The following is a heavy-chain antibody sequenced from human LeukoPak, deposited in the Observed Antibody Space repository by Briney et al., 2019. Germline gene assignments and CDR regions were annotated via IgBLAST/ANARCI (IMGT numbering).Heavy chain of an antibody. CDR2: ISSSSSYI. D-gene: IGHD2-2*01. V-gene: IGHV3-21*01. Sequence: GGSLRLSCAASGFTFSSYSMNWVRQAPGKGLEWASSISSSSSYIYYADSVKGRFTISRDNAKNSLYLQMNSLRAEDTAVYYCARGPRDIVVVPAASYYFDYWGQGTLVTVSS. CDR1: GFTFSSYS. J-gene: IGHJ4*02. CDR3: ARGPRDIVVVPAASYYFDY.